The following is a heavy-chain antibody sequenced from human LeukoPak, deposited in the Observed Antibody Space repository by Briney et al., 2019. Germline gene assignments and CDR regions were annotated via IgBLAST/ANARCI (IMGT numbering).Heavy chain of an antibody. D-gene: IGHD2-15*01. V-gene: IGHV1-2*02. CDR1: GYTFTSYY. Sequence: ASVKVSCRASGYTFTSYYMHWVRQAPGQGLEWMGWINPNSGGTDYAQKFQGRVTMTRDTSISTAYMELSRLRSDDTAVYYCARDQETYSMETDAFDLWGPGTMVTVSS. J-gene: IGHJ3*01. CDR3: ARDQETYSMETDAFDL. CDR2: INPNSGGT.